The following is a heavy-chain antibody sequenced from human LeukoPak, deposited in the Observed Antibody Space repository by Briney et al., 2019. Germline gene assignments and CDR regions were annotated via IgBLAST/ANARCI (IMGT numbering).Heavy chain of an antibody. CDR3: ARDHYSGSYFDY. Sequence: SETLSLTCTVSGGSISSYYWSWIRQPPGKGLDWIGYIYYSGSTNYNPSLKSRVTISVDTSKNQFSLKLSSVTAADTAVYYCARDHYSGSYFDYWGQGTLVTVSS. J-gene: IGHJ4*02. V-gene: IGHV4-59*01. D-gene: IGHD1-26*01. CDR2: IYYSGST. CDR1: GGSISSYY.